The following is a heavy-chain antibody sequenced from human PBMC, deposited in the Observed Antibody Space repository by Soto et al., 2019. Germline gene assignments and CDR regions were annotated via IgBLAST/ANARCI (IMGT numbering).Heavy chain of an antibody. J-gene: IGHJ4*02. CDR1: GFTFSGCA. CDR2: ISGSGGST. CDR3: AKDCGGPHRFDY. V-gene: IGHV3-23*01. Sequence: GGSLRICCSASGFTFSGCAMSWGRQAPGKGLEWVSAISGSGGSTYYADSVKGRFTISRDNSKNTLYLQMNSLRAEDTAVYYCAKDCGGPHRFDYWGQGTLVTVSS. D-gene: IGHD2-15*01.